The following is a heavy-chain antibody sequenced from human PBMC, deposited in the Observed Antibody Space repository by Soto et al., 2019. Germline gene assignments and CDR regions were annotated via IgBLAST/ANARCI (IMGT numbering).Heavy chain of an antibody. D-gene: IGHD1-7*01. Sequence: SETLSLTCTVSGVSISSSTHYWGWIRQPPGKGLEWIGTIYYSGSTYYNPSLKSRVTISVDTSKNQFSLKLSSVTAADTAVYYCARQITGTYYSYGMEVWGEGTTVTVSS. J-gene: IGHJ6*04. CDR2: IYYSGST. V-gene: IGHV4-39*01. CDR1: GVSISSSTHY. CDR3: ARQITGTYYSYGMEV.